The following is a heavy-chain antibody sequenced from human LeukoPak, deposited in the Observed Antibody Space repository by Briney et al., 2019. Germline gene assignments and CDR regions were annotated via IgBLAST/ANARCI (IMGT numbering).Heavy chain of an antibody. V-gene: IGHV1-2*02. CDR1: GYTFTGYY. CDR3: AREDARIRGVIHY. J-gene: IGHJ4*02. D-gene: IGHD3-10*01. CDR2: INPNSGGT. Sequence: GASVKVSCKASGYTFTGYYIHWVRQAPGQGLEWMGWINPNSGGTNYAQKFQGRVTMTRDTSISTAYMELSRLRSDDTAVYYCAREDARIRGVIHYWGQGTLVTVSS.